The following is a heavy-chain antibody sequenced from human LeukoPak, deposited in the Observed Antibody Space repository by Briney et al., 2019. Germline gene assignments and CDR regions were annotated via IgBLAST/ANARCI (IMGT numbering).Heavy chain of an antibody. CDR1: GFTFSDYG. CDR2: INGRGNT. CDR3: ARGPISSLAFDY. D-gene: IGHD3-16*02. Sequence: VGSLRLSRAVSGFTFSDYGMSGVRQTPGKGLEWVSGINGRGNTYYADSVKGRFTISRDNSKNSLYLQMNSLRAEDTAVYYCARGPISSLAFDYWGQGTLVTVSS. V-gene: IGHV3-23*01. J-gene: IGHJ4*02.